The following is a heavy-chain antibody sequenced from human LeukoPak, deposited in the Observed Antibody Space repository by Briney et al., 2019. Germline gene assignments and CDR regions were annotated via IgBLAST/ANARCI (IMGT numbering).Heavy chain of an antibody. CDR2: IWYDGSIK. Sequence: GGSLRLSCVASGFTFNTYGMQWVRQTPGKGLEWVAVIWYDGSIKYYVDAVKGRFTISRDNSKNTLYLQMNSLRAEDTALYYCTRVQAGRAGLMDVWGRGTTVTVSS. V-gene: IGHV3-33*01. D-gene: IGHD6-13*01. CDR1: GFTFNTYG. J-gene: IGHJ6*02. CDR3: TRVQAGRAGLMDV.